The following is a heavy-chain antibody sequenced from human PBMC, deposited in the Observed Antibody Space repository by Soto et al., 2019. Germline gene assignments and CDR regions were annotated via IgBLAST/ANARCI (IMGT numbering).Heavy chain of an antibody. Sequence: QITLKESGPTLVKPAQTLTLTCTFSGFSLNSDGVGVGWIRQSPGKALEWLALIHWDDEERYHPSLNNRLTITKDTSKNQVVLTMSNMDPLDSGTYYCAHFPPEAYFSATFYFDFWGQGTRVTVSS. D-gene: IGHD2-21*01. J-gene: IGHJ4*02. CDR1: GFSLNSDGVG. CDR3: AHFPPEAYFSATFYFDF. CDR2: IHWDDEE. V-gene: IGHV2-5*02.